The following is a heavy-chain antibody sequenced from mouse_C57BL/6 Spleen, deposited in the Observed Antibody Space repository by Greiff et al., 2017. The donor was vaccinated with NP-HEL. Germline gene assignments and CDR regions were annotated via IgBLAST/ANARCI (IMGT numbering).Heavy chain of an antibody. CDR3: TRYYGSSYLFDY. V-gene: IGHV5-9-1*02. J-gene: IGHJ2*01. Sequence: EVQLVESGEGLVKPGGSLKLSCAASGFTFSSYAMSWVRQTPEKRLEWVAYISSGGDYIYYADTVKGRFTISRDNARNTLYLQMSSLKSEDTAMYYCTRYYGSSYLFDYWGQGTTLTVSS. CDR2: ISSGGDYI. D-gene: IGHD1-1*01. CDR1: GFTFSSYA.